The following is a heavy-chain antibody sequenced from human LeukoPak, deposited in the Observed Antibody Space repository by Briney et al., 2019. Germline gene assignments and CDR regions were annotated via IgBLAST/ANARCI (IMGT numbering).Heavy chain of an antibody. D-gene: IGHD4-17*01. CDR2: ISGSGGSA. V-gene: IGHV3-23*01. CDR3: AAVTTVTPGGFDP. J-gene: IGHJ5*02. CDR1: GFTFSSYA. Sequence: GGSLRLSCAASGFTFSSYAMSWVRQAPGKGLEWVSAISGSGGSAYYADSVKGRFTISRDNAKNSLYLQMNSLRAEDTAVYYCAAVTTVTPGGFDPWGQGTLVTVSS.